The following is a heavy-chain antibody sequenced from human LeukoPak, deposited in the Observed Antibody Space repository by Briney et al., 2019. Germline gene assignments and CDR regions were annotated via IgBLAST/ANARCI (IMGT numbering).Heavy chain of an antibody. CDR3: ARGYSSSSWFDP. CDR2: IIPIFGTA. Sequence: SVKVSCKASGGTFSSYAISWVRQAPGQGLEWMGGIIPIFGTANYAQKFQGRVTITADESTSTAYMELSSPRSEDTAVYYCARGYSSSSWFDPWGQGTLVTVSS. CDR1: GGTFSSYA. J-gene: IGHJ5*02. V-gene: IGHV1-69*13. D-gene: IGHD6-6*01.